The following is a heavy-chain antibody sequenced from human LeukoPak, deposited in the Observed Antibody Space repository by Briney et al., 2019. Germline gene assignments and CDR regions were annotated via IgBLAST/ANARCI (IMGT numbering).Heavy chain of an antibody. CDR1: GGTFSSYA. CDR3: ARDRTLGYCSSTSCSNWSDP. CDR2: IIPIFGTA. J-gene: IGHJ5*02. V-gene: IGHV1-69*13. D-gene: IGHD2-2*01. Sequence: GASVKVSCKASGGTFSSYAISWVRQAPGQGLEWMGGIIPIFGTANYAQKFQGRVTITADESTSTAYMELSSLRSEDTAVYYCARDRTLGYCSSTSCSNWSDPWGQGTLVTVSS.